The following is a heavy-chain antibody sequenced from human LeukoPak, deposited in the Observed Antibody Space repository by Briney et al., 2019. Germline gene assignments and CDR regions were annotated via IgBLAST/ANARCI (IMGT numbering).Heavy chain of an antibody. CDR3: ARERTLFPGDSSGYFDY. Sequence: SETLSLTCAVSGGSISSSNWWTWVRQPPGKGLEWIGSIYYSGSTYYNPSLKSRVTKSVDTSKNQFSLKLSSVTAADTAVYYCARERTLFPGDSSGYFDYWGQGILVTVSS. V-gene: IGHV4-4*02. D-gene: IGHD3-22*01. CDR1: GGSISSSNW. CDR2: IYYSGST. J-gene: IGHJ4*02.